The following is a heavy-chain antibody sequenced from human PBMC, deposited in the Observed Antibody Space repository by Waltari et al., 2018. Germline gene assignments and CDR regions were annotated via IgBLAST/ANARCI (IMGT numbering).Heavy chain of an antibody. D-gene: IGHD3-3*01. J-gene: IGHJ4*02. CDR1: GYTFTSYY. Sequence: QVQLVQSGAEVKKPGASVKVYCKASGYTFTSYYMHWVRQAPGKGLEWMGIINPSGGSTSYAQKFQGRVTMTRDTSTSTVYMELSSLRSEDTAVYYCARGTRITIFGVVISFDYWGQGTLVTVSS. CDR2: INPSGGST. V-gene: IGHV1-46*01. CDR3: ARGTRITIFGVVISFDY.